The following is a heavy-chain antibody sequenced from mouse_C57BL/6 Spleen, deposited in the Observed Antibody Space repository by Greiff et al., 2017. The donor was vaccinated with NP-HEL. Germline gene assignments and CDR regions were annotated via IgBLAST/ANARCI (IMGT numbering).Heavy chain of an antibody. D-gene: IGHD2-3*01. CDR3: TRDPLIYDGHEGAY. CDR1: GFTFSSYA. V-gene: IGHV5-9-1*02. Sequence: XVMLVESGEGLVKPGGSLKLSCAASGFTFSSYAMSWVRQTPEKRLEWVAYISSGGDYIYYADTAKGRFTISRDNARNTLYLQMSSLKSEDTAMYYCTRDPLIYDGHEGAYWGQGTLVTVSA. CDR2: ISSGGDYI. J-gene: IGHJ3*01.